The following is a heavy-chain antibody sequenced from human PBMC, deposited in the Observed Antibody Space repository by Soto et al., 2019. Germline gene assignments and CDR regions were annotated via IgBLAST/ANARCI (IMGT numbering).Heavy chain of an antibody. D-gene: IGHD5-18*01. V-gene: IGHV4-39*01. CDR1: GGSVSVSYDD. Sequence: SETLSLTCAVSGGSVSVSYDDWAWLLQSPGKGPEGIGSVFHTGFTSYNPSLESRVSVSVDTSKSQFSLKLSAVTASDTAVYYCDTSKKGYSWNYFDHWGQGALVTGSS. J-gene: IGHJ4*02. CDR2: VFHTGFT. CDR3: DTSKKGYSWNYFDH.